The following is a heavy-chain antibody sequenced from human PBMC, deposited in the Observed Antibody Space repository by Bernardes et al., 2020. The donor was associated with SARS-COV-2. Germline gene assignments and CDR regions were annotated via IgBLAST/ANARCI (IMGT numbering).Heavy chain of an antibody. Sequence: GGSLRLSCAASGLTFSNYWLHWVRQAPGKGLVWVSRINSDGSNTAYADSVKGRFTISRDNAKNTLHLQMNSLRAEDTAVYYCGINYYYGMDVWGQGTTVTVSS. V-gene: IGHV3-74*01. CDR2: INSDGSNT. J-gene: IGHJ6*02. CDR1: GLTFSNYW. CDR3: GINYYYGMDV.